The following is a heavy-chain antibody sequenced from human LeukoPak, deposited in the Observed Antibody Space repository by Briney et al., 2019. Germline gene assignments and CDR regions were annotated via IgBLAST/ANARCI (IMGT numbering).Heavy chain of an antibody. D-gene: IGHD3-10*01. CDR3: ARVEFGYYGSGSLIDY. Sequence: SVKVSCKASGGTFSSYIITWVRQAPGQGLEWKGRIIPIFGTPDYAQKFQGRVTITADESTSTAYMELSRLRFEDTAVYYCARVEFGYYGSGSLIDYWGQGTLVTVSS. J-gene: IGHJ4*02. CDR1: GGTFSSYI. CDR2: IIPIFGTP. V-gene: IGHV1-69*13.